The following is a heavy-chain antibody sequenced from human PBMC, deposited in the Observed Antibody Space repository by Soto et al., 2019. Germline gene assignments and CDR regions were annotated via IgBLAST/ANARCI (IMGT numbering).Heavy chain of an antibody. J-gene: IGHJ6*03. Sequence: EVQLVESGGGLVQPGGSLKLSCAASGFTFSDSAMHWVRQASGKGLEWVGRIRSKPNTDATAYAASVKGRFTISRDDSKNTAYLQMNSLKPEDTAVYYCTRHVDCSGGSCYSGDYYYMDVWGKGTTVTVSS. CDR3: TRHVDCSGGSCYSGDYYYMDV. CDR1: GFTFSDSA. V-gene: IGHV3-73*01. D-gene: IGHD2-15*01. CDR2: IRSKPNTDAT.